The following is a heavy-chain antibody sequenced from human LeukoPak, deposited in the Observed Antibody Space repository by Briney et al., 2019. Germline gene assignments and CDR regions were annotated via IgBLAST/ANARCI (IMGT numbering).Heavy chain of an antibody. CDR2: IYSSGST. J-gene: IGHJ4*02. CDR3: AREITGECYFDH. Sequence: PGGSLRLSCVASGFXVSSNYISWVRQAPGKGQEWVSVIYSSGSTYYADSVKGRFTVSRDNSKNTLYLQVNSLRAEDTAVYYCAREITGECYFDHWGQGTLVTVSS. CDR1: GFXVSSNY. V-gene: IGHV3-53*01. D-gene: IGHD7-27*01.